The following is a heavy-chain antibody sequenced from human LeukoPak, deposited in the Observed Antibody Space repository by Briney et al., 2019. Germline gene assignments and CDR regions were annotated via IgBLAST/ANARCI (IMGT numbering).Heavy chain of an antibody. V-gene: IGHV3-21*04. CDR2: ISTSSIYI. D-gene: IGHD3-10*01. CDR1: GFTFSSYG. Sequence: GGTLRLSCAASGFTFSSYGMSWVRQAPGKGLEWVSAISTSSIYIYYADSVKGRFTISRDNAKNSLYLQMNSLRAEDTALYYCARAAITMVRGVIMALGYWGQGTLVTVSS. J-gene: IGHJ4*02. CDR3: ARAAITMVRGVIMALGY.